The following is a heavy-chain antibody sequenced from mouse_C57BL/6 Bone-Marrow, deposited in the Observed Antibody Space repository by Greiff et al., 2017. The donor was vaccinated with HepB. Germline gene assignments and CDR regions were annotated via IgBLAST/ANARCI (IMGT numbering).Heavy chain of an antibody. Sequence: QVQLKQSGAELARPGASVKLSCKASGYTFTSYGISWVKQRTGQGLEWIGEIYPRSGNTYYNEKFKGKATLTADQSSSTAYMELRSLTSEDSAVYFCAREEAYCGQGTTLTVSS. CDR3: AREEAY. CDR2: IYPRSGNT. CDR1: GYTFTSYG. J-gene: IGHJ2*01. V-gene: IGHV1-81*01.